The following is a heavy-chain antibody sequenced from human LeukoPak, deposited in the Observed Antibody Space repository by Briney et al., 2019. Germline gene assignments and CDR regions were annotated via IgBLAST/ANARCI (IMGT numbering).Heavy chain of an antibody. CDR1: GGSISSYY. Sequence: PSETLSLTCTVSGGSISSYYWSWIRQPPGKGLEWIGYIYYSGSTNYNPSLKSRVTISVDTSKNQFSLKLSSVTAADTAVYYCARGGSGLLDAFDIWGQGTMVTASS. V-gene: IGHV4-59*01. CDR2: IYYSGST. CDR3: ARGGSGLLDAFDI. D-gene: IGHD6-19*01. J-gene: IGHJ3*02.